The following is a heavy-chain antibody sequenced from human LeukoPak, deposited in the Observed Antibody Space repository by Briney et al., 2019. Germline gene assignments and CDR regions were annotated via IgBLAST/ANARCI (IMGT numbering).Heavy chain of an antibody. CDR1: GGSISSSSYY. Sequence: SETLSLTCTVSGGSISSSSYYWGWTRQPPGKGLEWIGSIYHTGSTLYNSSLTSRVTISVDPSKNQFSLRLNSVTAADTAVYYCARQLGAYSYPFDIWGQGTKVTVSS. CDR3: ARQLGAYSYPFDI. V-gene: IGHV4-39*01. CDR2: IYHTGST. D-gene: IGHD3-16*01. J-gene: IGHJ3*02.